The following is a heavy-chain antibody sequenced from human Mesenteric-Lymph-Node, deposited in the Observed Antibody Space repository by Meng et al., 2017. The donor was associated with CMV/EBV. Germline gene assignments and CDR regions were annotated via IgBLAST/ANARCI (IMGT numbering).Heavy chain of an antibody. CDR3: TRDRPHFNYCSNDRCSTGGDHYYGMDV. CDR2: IRSKGYGGTT. D-gene: IGHD2-8*01. Sequence: GGSLRLSCTASGFTFGVYAMSWVRQAPGKGLEWVGFIRSKGYGGTTEYAASVTGRFAISRDESKSIAYLQMNSLKTEDTGVYYCTRDRPHFNYCSNDRCSTGGDHYYGMDVWGQGTTVTVSS. J-gene: IGHJ6*02. V-gene: IGHV3-49*04. CDR1: GFTFGVYA.